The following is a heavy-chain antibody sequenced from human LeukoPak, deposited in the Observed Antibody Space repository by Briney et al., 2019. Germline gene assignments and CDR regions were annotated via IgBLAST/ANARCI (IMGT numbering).Heavy chain of an antibody. J-gene: IGHJ5*02. CDR3: AKGVRSGTYYNCFDP. Sequence: GGSLRLSCVASGFTLDDSALHWVRQAPGKGLEWISLISGDGDNTYYADSVKGRFTISRDTSTNSLYLQMSSLRADDTAFYYCAKGVRSGTYYNCFDPWGQGTLVTVSS. CDR2: ISGDGDNT. CDR1: GFTLDDSA. V-gene: IGHV3-43*02. D-gene: IGHD1-26*01.